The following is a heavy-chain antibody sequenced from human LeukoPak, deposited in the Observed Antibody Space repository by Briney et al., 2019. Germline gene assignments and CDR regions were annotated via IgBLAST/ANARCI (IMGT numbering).Heavy chain of an antibody. CDR1: GGSISSYY. V-gene: IGHV4-59*01. Sequence: SETLSLTCTVSGGSISSYYWSWIRQPPGKGLEWIGYIYYSGSTNYNPSLKSRVTISVDTSKNQFSLKLSSVTAADTAVYYCARGRGYDYVMGFNPWGQGTLVTFSS. J-gene: IGHJ5*02. CDR3: ARGRGYDYVMGFNP. CDR2: IYYSGST. D-gene: IGHD5-12*01.